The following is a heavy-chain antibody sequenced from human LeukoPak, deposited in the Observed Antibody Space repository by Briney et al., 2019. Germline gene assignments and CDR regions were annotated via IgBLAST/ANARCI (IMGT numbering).Heavy chain of an antibody. D-gene: IGHD2-2*01. CDR1: GGSISSSSYY. J-gene: IGHJ4*02. V-gene: IGHV4-39*01. CDR3: ARTSAAYCSSTSCHFDY. Sequence: SETLSLTCTVSGGSISSSSYYWGWIRQPPGKGREWIGSIYYSGSTYYNPSLKSRVTISVDTSKNQFSLKLSSVTAADTAVYYCARTSAAYCSSTSCHFDYWGQGTLVTVSS. CDR2: IYYSGST.